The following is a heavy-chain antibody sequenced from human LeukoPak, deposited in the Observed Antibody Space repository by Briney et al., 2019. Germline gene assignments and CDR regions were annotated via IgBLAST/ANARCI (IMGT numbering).Heavy chain of an antibody. CDR1: GFTFSDFA. D-gene: IGHD4-17*01. Sequence: GGSLRLSCAVSGFTFSDFAMNWVRQAPGKRLEWVSVIAIGGDDKFYADSVKGRFTISRDNSKNTLYLQMNSLRAEDTAVYYCARYRTTVTPLGYWGQGTLVTVSS. J-gene: IGHJ4*02. CDR2: IAIGGDDK. CDR3: ARYRTTVTPLGY. V-gene: IGHV3-23*01.